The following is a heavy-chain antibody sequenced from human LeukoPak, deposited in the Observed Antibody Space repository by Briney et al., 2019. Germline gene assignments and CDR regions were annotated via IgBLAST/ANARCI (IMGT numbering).Heavy chain of an antibody. V-gene: IGHV1-2*02. CDR3: ARGDFLVVTPIAWGPKKGRNGLLDH. CDR1: KYAFTGYY. Sequence: ASVKVSCKTSKYAFTGYYVHWVRQAPGQGLEWMGWINQTSGDTNYAQKFLGRVTMTRDTSINTAYMELTRLGSDDTAVYSCARGDFLVVTPIAWGPKKGRNGLLDHWGQGTLVTVSS. J-gene: IGHJ5*02. D-gene: IGHD2-21*02. CDR2: INQTSGDT.